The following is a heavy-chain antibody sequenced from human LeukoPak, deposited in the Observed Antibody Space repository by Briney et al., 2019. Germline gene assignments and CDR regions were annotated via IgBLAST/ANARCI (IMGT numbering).Heavy chain of an antibody. CDR2: ISGDGSGT. V-gene: IGHV3-43*02. Sequence: GGPLRLSCTASGFTFDDYVMHWVRQAPGKGLEWVSLISGDGSGTYYADSVKGRFTISRDNSKNSLFLHMSGLRAEDTALYYCATQNPPGSGYYDTYNWFDPWGQGTLVTVAS. D-gene: IGHD5-12*01. J-gene: IGHJ5*02. CDR1: GFTFDDYV. CDR3: ATQNPPGSGYYDTYNWFDP.